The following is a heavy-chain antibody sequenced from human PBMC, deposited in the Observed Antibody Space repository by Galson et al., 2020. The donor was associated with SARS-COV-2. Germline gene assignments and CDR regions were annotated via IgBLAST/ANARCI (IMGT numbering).Heavy chain of an antibody. V-gene: IGHV3-9*01. CDR2: ISWNSGSI. Sequence: SLKISCAASGFTFDDYAMHWVRQAPGKGLEWVSGISWNSGSIGYADSVKGRFTISRDNAKNSLYLQMNSLRAEDTALYYCAKLIADHPDDAFDIWGQGTMVTVSS. CDR3: AKLIADHPDDAFDI. J-gene: IGHJ3*02. CDR1: GFTFDDYA.